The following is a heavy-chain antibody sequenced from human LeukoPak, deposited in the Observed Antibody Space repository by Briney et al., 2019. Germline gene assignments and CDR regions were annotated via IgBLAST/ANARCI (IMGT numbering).Heavy chain of an antibody. CDR3: ARRKGPYGSGTYYDY. Sequence: GGSLRLSCAASGFPFDDYGMSWVRLAPGKGLEWVSGVSWNGAYTEYAGSVRGRFTISRDNAKKSLYLQMNSLRVDDTALYYCARRKGPYGSGTYYDYWGQGTLVSVSS. V-gene: IGHV3-20*04. D-gene: IGHD3-10*01. CDR2: VSWNGAYT. CDR1: GFPFDDYG. J-gene: IGHJ4*02.